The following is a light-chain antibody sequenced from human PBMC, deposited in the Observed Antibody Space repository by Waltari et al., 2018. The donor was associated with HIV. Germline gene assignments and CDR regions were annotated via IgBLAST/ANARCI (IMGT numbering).Light chain of an antibody. J-gene: IGKJ1*01. CDR2: DAS. CDR1: QSANRN. CDR3: QQYNKWPWT. Sequence: EIVMTQSPDTLSVSSGARVTLSCRASQSANRNLAWYQQRPGQAPTLLIYDASARATGIPARFSGSGSGTEFTLTIPSLQSEDFAVYFCQQYNKWPWTFGQGTKVEIE. V-gene: IGKV3-15*01.